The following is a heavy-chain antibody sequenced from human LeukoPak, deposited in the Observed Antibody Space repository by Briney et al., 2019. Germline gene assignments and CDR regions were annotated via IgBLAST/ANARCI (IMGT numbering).Heavy chain of an antibody. V-gene: IGHV1-2*02. CDR2: INPNSGGT. CDR3: ARDSGSENGRRTLGDYMDV. J-gene: IGHJ6*03. D-gene: IGHD1-26*01. Sequence: GASVKVSCKASGYTFTGYYMHWVRQAPGQGLEWMGWINPNSGGTNYAQKFQGRVTMTRDTSISTAYMELSRLRSDDTAVYYCARDSGSENGRRTLGDYMDVWGKGTTVTISS. CDR1: GYTFTGYY.